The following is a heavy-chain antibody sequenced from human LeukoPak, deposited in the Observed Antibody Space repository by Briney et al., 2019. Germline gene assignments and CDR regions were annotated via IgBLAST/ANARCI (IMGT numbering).Heavy chain of an antibody. D-gene: IGHD2-15*01. V-gene: IGHV3-48*04. CDR2: ISSSSTI. J-gene: IGHJ6*03. Sequence: GGSLRLSCAASGFTFSSYSMNWVRQAPGKGLEWVSYISSSSTIYYADSVKGRFTISRDNAKNSLYLQMNSLRAEDTAVYYCARAKTAAPIDYYYYYMDVWGPGTTVTVS. CDR1: GFTFSSYS. CDR3: ARAKTAAPIDYYYYYMDV.